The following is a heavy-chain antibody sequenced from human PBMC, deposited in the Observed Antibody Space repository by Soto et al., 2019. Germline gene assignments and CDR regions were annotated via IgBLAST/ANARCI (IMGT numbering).Heavy chain of an antibody. Sequence: SETLSLTCAVSGGSISSGGYSWSWIRQPPGKGLEWIGYIYHSGSTYYNPSLKSRVTISVDKSKNQFSLKLSSVTAADTAVYYCARDVMGSSPGDYWGQGTLVTVSS. CDR2: IYHSGST. J-gene: IGHJ4*02. V-gene: IGHV4-30-2*01. CDR1: GGSISSGGYS. D-gene: IGHD6-6*01. CDR3: ARDVMGSSPGDY.